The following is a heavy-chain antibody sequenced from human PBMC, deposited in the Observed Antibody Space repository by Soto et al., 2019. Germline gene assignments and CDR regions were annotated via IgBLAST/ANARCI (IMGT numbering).Heavy chain of an antibody. D-gene: IGHD1-1*01. CDR3: AKVSTTHTFGPLDP. V-gene: IGHV3-9*01. CDR2: ISWNSGSI. J-gene: IGHJ5*02. Sequence: EVQLVESGGGLVQPGRSMRLSCAASGFTFDDYGMHWVRQAPGKGLEWVSGISWNSGSIGYADSVKGRFIISRDNAKNSLYLQMNNLRPEDTAFYFCAKVSTTHTFGPLDPWGQGTLVTVSS. CDR1: GFTFDDYG.